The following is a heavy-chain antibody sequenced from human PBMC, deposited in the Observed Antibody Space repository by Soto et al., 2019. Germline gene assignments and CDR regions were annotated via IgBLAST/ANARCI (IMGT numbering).Heavy chain of an antibody. Sequence: GGSLRLSCAASGFTFSNAWMSWVRQAPGKGLEWVGRIKSKTDGGTTDYAAPVKGRFTISRDDSKNTRYLQMNSLKTEDTAVYYCATVSAYYYGSGSYYSNYYYYMDVWGKGTTVTVSS. CDR1: GFTFSNAW. D-gene: IGHD3-10*01. CDR3: ATVSAYYYGSGSYYSNYYYYMDV. J-gene: IGHJ6*03. V-gene: IGHV3-15*01. CDR2: IKSKTDGGTT.